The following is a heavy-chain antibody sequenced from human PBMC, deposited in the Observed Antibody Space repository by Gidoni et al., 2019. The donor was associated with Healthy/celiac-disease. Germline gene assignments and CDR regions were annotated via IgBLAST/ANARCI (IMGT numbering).Heavy chain of an antibody. CDR3: AGHSIWVGENAFDI. J-gene: IGHJ3*02. CDR1: GFTFSSYS. V-gene: IGHV3-21*01. Sequence: EVQLVESGGGLVKPGGSLRLSCAASGFTFSSYSMNWVRQAPGKGLEWVSAISSSSSYIYYADSVKGRFTISGENTKNSLYLQRNSLGAEDTAVYYCAGHSIWVGENAFDIWGQGTMVTVSS. D-gene: IGHD3-10*01. CDR2: ISSSSSYI.